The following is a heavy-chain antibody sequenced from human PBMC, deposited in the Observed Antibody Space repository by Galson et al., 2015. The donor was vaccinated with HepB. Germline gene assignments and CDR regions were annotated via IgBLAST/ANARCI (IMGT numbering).Heavy chain of an antibody. CDR3: TRPGYCGTTICFTD. J-gene: IGHJ4*02. Sequence: SLRLSCAAAGFTFSGSAMHWVRQAPGKGLEWVGRIRSKTNSYAPAYAASVKGRFIISRDDSKNTAYLQMNSLKTEDTAVYYCTRPGYCGTTICFTDWGQGTLVTVSS. V-gene: IGHV3-73*01. CDR2: IRSKTNSYAP. D-gene: IGHD2-2*03. CDR1: GFTFSGSA.